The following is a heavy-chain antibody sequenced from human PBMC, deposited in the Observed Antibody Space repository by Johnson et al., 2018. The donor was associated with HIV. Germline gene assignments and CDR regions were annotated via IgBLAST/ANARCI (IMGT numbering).Heavy chain of an antibody. V-gene: IGHV3-13*01. CDR2: IGTAGDT. D-gene: IGHD3-22*01. Sequence: VQLVESGGGLVQPGGSLRLSCAASGFTFSSYDMHWVRQATGKGLEWVSAIGTAGDTYYPGSVKGRFTISRDNAKNSLYLQMNSLRAEDTAVYYCARQLGYYYDSSGYYAEPDDAFDIWGQGTRVSVSS. CDR3: ARQLGYYYDSSGYYAEPDDAFDI. J-gene: IGHJ3*02. CDR1: GFTFSSYD.